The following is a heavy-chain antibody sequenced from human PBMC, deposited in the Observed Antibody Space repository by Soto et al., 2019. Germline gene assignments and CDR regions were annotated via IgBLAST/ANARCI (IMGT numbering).Heavy chain of an antibody. CDR3: ARKSQWLSGYIYHGMDV. V-gene: IGHV3-21*01. J-gene: IGHJ6*02. Sequence: EVQLVESGGGLVKPGGSLRLSCAASGFTFSSYSMNWVRQAPGKGLEWVSSISSSSSYIYYADSVKGRFTISRDNAKNSLYLQMNSLRAEDTAVYFCARKSQWLSGYIYHGMDVWGQGTTVTVSS. D-gene: IGHD6-19*01. CDR1: GFTFSSYS. CDR2: ISSSSSYI.